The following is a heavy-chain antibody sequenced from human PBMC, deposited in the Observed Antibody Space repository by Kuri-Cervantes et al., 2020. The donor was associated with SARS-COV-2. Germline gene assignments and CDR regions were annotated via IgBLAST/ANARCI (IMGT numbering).Heavy chain of an antibody. J-gene: IGHJ4*02. V-gene: IGHV3-7*03. Sequence: ETLSLTCAASGFTFSSYAMSWVRQAPGKGLEWVANIKQDGGEKYYVDSVKGRFTISRDNAKNSLYLQMNSLRAEDTALYYCATLVGARPNWGQGTLVTVSS. CDR3: ATLVGARPN. CDR1: GFTFSSYA. CDR2: IKQDGGEK. D-gene: IGHD1-26*01.